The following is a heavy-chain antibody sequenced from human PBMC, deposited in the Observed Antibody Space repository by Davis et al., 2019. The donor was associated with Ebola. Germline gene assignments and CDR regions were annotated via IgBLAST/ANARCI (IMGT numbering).Heavy chain of an antibody. CDR3: ARHVYGDFWYFNL. CDR1: GFTFSSYG. CDR2: ISYDGSNK. V-gene: IGHV3-30*03. D-gene: IGHD4-17*01. J-gene: IGHJ2*01. Sequence: GESLKISCAASGFTFSSYGMHWVRQAPGKGLEWVAVISYDGSNKYYADSVKGRFTISRDNSKNTVYLQTNSLRAEDTAVYYCARHVYGDFWYFNLWGRGTRVTVSS.